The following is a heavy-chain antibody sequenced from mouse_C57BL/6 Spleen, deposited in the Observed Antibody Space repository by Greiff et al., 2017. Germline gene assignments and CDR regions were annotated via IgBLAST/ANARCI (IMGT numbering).Heavy chain of an antibody. CDR1: GYTFTSYW. J-gene: IGHJ4*01. CDR3: ARRDPYYGSSYYAMDY. D-gene: IGHD1-1*01. Sequence: QVQLQQPGAELVKPGASVKLSCKASGYTFTSYWMHWVKQRPGQGLEWIGMIHPNSGSTNYNEKFKSKATLTVDKSSSTAYMQLSSLTSEDSAVYYWARRDPYYGSSYYAMDYWGQGTSVTVSS. V-gene: IGHV1-64*01. CDR2: IHPNSGST.